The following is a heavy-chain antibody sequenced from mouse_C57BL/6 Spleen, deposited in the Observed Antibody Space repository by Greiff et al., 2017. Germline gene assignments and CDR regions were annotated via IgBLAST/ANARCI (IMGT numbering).Heavy chain of an antibody. J-gene: IGHJ4*01. D-gene: IGHD5-5*01. CDR1: GYSFTGYY. CDR2: INPSTGGT. Sequence: EVKLQESGPELVKPGASVKISCKASGYSFTGYYMNWVKQSPEKSLEWIGEINPSTGGTTYNQKFKAKATLTVDKSSSTAYMQLKSLTSEDSAVYYCARLPPHYNAMDYWGQGTSVTVSS. CDR3: ARLPPHYNAMDY. V-gene: IGHV1-42*01.